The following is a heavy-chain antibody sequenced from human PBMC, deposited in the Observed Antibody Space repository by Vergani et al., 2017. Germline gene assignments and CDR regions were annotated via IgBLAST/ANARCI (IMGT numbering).Heavy chain of an antibody. J-gene: IGHJ1*01. V-gene: IGHV3-21*01. D-gene: IGHD3-22*01. Sequence: EVQLVESGGGLVKPGGSLRLSCAASGFTFSSYSMNWVRPAPGKGLEWVSSISSSSSYIYYADSVKGRFTISRDNAKNSLYLQMNSLRAEDTAVYYCARDYYDSSGYYFGYFQHWGQGTLVTVSS. CDR2: ISSSSSYI. CDR1: GFTFSSYS. CDR3: ARDYYDSSGYYFGYFQH.